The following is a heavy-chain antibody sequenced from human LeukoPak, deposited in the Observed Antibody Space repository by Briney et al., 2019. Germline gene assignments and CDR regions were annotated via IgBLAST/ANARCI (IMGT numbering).Heavy chain of an antibody. CDR3: VIDLRYCSSTSCYDPCFDY. J-gene: IGHJ4*02. CDR2: LNSDGGST. CDR1: GFTFSSYW. Sequence: PGGSLRLSCAASGFTFSSYWMHWVRQAPGKGLVWVSRLNSDGGSTGYADSVKSRFTISRDNAKNTLYLQMDSLRAEDTAVYYCVIDLRYCSSTSCYDPCFDYWGQGTLVTVSS. D-gene: IGHD2-2*01. V-gene: IGHV3-74*01.